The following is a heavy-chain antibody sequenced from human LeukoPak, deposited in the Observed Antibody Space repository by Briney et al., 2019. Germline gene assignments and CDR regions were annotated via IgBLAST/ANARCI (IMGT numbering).Heavy chain of an antibody. CDR1: GFTFSSYS. V-gene: IGHV3-21*01. CDR3: VKGVVGGQY. D-gene: IGHD2-15*01. Sequence: GGSLRLSCAASGFTFSSYSMNWVRQAPGKGLEWVSSISSSSSYIYYADSVKGRFTISRDNSKNTVYLQMSSLRAEDTAVYYCVKGVVGGQYWGQGTLVTVSS. J-gene: IGHJ4*02. CDR2: ISSSSSYI.